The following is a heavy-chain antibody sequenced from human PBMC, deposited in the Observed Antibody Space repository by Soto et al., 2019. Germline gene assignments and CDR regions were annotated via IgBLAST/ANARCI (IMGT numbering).Heavy chain of an antibody. Sequence: GGSLRLSCAASGFTFSSYSMNWVRQAPGKGLEWVSYISSGSSTIYYADSVKGRFTISRDNAKNSLYLQMNSLRDEDTAVYYCARDDISGPSSPNPGAFDIWGQGTMVTVSS. V-gene: IGHV3-48*02. D-gene: IGHD3-22*01. CDR2: ISSGSSTI. J-gene: IGHJ3*02. CDR1: GFTFSSYS. CDR3: ARDDISGPSSPNPGAFDI.